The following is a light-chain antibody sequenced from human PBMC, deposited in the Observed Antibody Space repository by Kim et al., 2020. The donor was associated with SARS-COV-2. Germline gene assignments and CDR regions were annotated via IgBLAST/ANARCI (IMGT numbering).Light chain of an antibody. Sequence: PASISCKADQSLLHTSGHYCLDLYRQKPGPSPQLLIDLAFSRASGVPDRFSGSGSGTDFTLNINRVEAEDIGVYYCMQGLQSPPTFGQGTRLEIK. CDR3: MQGLQSPPT. V-gene: IGKV2-28*01. CDR2: LAF. J-gene: IGKJ5*01. CDR1: QSLLHTSGHYC.